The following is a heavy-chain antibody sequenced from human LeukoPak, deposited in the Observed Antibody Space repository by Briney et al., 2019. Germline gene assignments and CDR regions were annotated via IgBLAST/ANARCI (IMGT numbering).Heavy chain of an antibody. CDR2: IGGSGGST. Sequence: GGSLRLSCAASGFTFSSYAMSWVRQAPGKGLEWVSAIGGSGGSTYNADSVKGRFTISRDNSKNTLYLQMNSLRAEDTAVYYCAKGNKARITIFGVVPYYFDYWGQGTLVTVSS. V-gene: IGHV3-23*01. CDR3: AKGNKARITIFGVVPYYFDY. J-gene: IGHJ4*02. D-gene: IGHD3-3*01. CDR1: GFTFSSYA.